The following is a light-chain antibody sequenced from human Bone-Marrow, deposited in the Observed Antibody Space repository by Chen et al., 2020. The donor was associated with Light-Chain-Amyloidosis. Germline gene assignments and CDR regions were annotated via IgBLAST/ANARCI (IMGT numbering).Light chain of an antibody. CDR2: EVT. J-gene: IGLJ1*01. CDR1: SSDLCGDNH. Sequence: QSALTKPASVSGSPGQSITISCTGTSSDLCGDNHVSWYQQHPDKAPKLMIYEVTNRPSWVPDRFAGSKSDNTASLTISGRQTEDEADYVCSSYTITNTLVFGSGTRVTVL. V-gene: IGLV2-14*01. CDR3: SSYTITNTLV.